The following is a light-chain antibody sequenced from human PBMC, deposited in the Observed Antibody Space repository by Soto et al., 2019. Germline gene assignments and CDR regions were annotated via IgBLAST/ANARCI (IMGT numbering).Light chain of an antibody. CDR1: QDIRNW. Sequence: DIQMTQSPSFVSASVGDRVTITCRASQDIRNWLAWYQQKPGKAPKLLIYSASRLETGIPSRFSGSGSGTVFTLTISTLQPEDFATYYCQQAGTFPAAFGQGTRLDVK. V-gene: IGKV1-12*01. J-gene: IGKJ5*01. CDR2: SAS. CDR3: QQAGTFPAA.